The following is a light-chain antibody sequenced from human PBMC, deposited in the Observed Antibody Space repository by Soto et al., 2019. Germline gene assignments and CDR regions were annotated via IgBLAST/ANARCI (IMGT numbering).Light chain of an antibody. CDR3: SSYTSSSTRV. Sequence: QSGLTQPASVSGSPGQSITISCTGTSSDVGGYNYVSWYQQHPGKAPKLMIYEVSNRPSGVSNRFSGSKSGNTASLTISGLQAEDEADYYCSSYTSSSTRVFGGGTKVTVL. J-gene: IGLJ3*02. V-gene: IGLV2-14*01. CDR1: SSDVGGYNY. CDR2: EVS.